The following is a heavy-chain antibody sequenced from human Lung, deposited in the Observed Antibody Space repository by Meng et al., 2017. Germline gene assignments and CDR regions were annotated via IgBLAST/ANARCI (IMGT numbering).Heavy chain of an antibody. J-gene: IGHJ4*02. V-gene: IGHV3-23*04. CDR2: LSGGGFTT. D-gene: IGHD3-10*01. Sequence: VRLVGSGGGCVQPGGSLRLSCAASGFSFSSYAMSWVRHAPGKGLEWVSALSGGGFTTYYADSVKGRFAISRHNSKNTLYLQMNSLRAEDTALYYCAKYSYGLGDYLDYWGQGALVTVSS. CDR1: GFSFSSYA. CDR3: AKYSYGLGDYLDY.